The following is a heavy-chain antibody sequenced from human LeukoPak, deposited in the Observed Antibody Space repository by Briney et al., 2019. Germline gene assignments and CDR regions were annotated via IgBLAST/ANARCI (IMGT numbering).Heavy chain of an antibody. CDR2: IYYSGST. Sequence: PSQTLSLTCTVSGGSISSGGYYWSWIRQHPGKGLEWIGYIYYSGSTYYNPSLKSRVTISVDTSKNQFSLKLSSVTAADTAVYYRARGDSYGPYYYYGMDVWGKGTTVTVSS. J-gene: IGHJ6*04. CDR3: ARGDSYGPYYYYGMDV. D-gene: IGHD5-18*01. CDR1: GGSISSGGYY. V-gene: IGHV4-31*03.